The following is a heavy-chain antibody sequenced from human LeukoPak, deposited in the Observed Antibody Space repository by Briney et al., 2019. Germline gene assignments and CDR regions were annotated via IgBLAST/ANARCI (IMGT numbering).Heavy chain of an antibody. Sequence: PGGSLRLSCAASGFTFSSYGMHWVRQAPGKGLEWVAVISYDGSNKYYADSVKGRFTISRDNSKNTLYLQMNSLRAEDTAVYYCAKAHSYYYDSSGSIDAFDIWAKGQWSPSLQ. CDR1: GFTFSSYG. D-gene: IGHD3-22*01. CDR2: ISYDGSNK. J-gene: IGHJ3*02. CDR3: AKAHSYYYDSSGSIDAFDI. V-gene: IGHV3-30*18.